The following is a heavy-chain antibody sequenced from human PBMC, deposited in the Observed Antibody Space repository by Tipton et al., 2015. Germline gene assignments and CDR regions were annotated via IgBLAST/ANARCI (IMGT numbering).Heavy chain of an antibody. CDR2: ISGSGTP. J-gene: IGHJ4*02. CDR1: GFTFIDYA. Sequence: SLRLSCTASGFTFIDYAMNWVRQAPGKGLDWVSTISGSGTPYYADSVKGRFTVSRDNSKNIQYLQMNSLRVEDTAVYFCAKGRAGGFDGWGQGTLVTVSS. V-gene: IGHV3-23*01. D-gene: IGHD3-10*01. CDR3: AKGRAGGFDG.